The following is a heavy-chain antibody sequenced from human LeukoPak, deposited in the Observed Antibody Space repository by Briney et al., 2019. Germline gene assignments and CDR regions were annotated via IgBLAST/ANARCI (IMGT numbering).Heavy chain of an antibody. D-gene: IGHD6-6*01. Sequence: PSQTLSLTCTVSGGSFSSCAYCWGRIRQHPGKGLEWIGYIYYSGSTYYNPSLKSRVTISVDTSKNQFSLKLSSVTAAASAAYYVGRDPARSIAADWGFDSRGQGTLVTVSS. CDR1: GGSFSSCAYC. V-gene: IGHV4-31*03. J-gene: IGHJ5*01. CDR3: GRDPARSIAADWGFDS. CDR2: IYYSGST.